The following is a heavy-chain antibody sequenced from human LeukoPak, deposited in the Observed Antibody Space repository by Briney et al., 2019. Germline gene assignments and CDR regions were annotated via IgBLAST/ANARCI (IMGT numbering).Heavy chain of an antibody. CDR2: ISTYTGNS. Sequence: AAVKVSCKASGYTFSNYVLTWVRQAPGQGLEWMGKISTYTGNSNYAQKFQDRVTITADTSTGTAYMELRNLSSDDTALYYCARTMTTMTTHGELDFWGQGTLVTVSS. CDR3: ARTMTTMTTHGELDF. J-gene: IGHJ4*02. D-gene: IGHD4-17*01. V-gene: IGHV1-18*01. CDR1: GYTFSNYV.